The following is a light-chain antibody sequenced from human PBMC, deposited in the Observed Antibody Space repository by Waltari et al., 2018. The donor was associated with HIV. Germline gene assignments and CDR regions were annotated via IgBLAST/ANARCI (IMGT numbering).Light chain of an antibody. Sequence: QSALTQPASVSGSPGQSLTICGTGTSSDVGCYSYVHWYQQHPGKAPKLMIDEVSNRPSGVSNRLSGSKSGNTASLTISGLQSEDEADYYCSAYISISTLVFGGGTKLSVL. J-gene: IGLJ2*01. CDR2: EVS. CDR3: SAYISISTLV. CDR1: SSDVGCYSY. V-gene: IGLV2-14*01.